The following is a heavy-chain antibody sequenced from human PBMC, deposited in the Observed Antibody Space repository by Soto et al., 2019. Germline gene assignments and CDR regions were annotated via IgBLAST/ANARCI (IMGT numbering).Heavy chain of an antibody. CDR3: AKHGSFFDY. V-gene: IGHV5-51*01. CDR2: IYPADSDT. J-gene: IGHJ4*02. CDR1: GYIFTNYW. D-gene: IGHD6-19*01. Sequence: GESLKISCKTSGYIFTNYWVAWVRQTPGKGLEWIGMIYPADSDTRYSPSFQGQVTISADKSISTAYLQWSGLQASDTATYYCAKHGSFFDYWGQGTLVTVSS.